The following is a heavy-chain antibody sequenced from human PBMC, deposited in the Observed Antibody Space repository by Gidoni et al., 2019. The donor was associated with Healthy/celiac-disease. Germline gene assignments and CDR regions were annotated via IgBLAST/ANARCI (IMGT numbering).Heavy chain of an antibody. J-gene: IGHJ4*02. D-gene: IGHD3-3*01. CDR1: GYTFTSSG. V-gene: IGHV1-18*01. CDR2: ISAYNGNT. Sequence: QVQLVQSGAEVKKPGASVKVSCKASGYTFTSSGISWVRQAPGQGLEWMGWISAYNGNTNYAQKLQGRVTMTTDTSTSTAYMELRSLRSDDTAVYYCARDRPYYDFWSGNRVFDYWGQGTLVTVSS. CDR3: ARDRPYYDFWSGNRVFDY.